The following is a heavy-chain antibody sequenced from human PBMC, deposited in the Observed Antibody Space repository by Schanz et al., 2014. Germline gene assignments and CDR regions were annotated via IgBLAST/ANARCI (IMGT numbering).Heavy chain of an antibody. CDR2: ISGSGGST. CDR3: AKDHAGSDILTALGN. J-gene: IGHJ4*02. Sequence: EVQLVESGGGLVQPGGSLRLSCSASGFTFSSYCINWVRQAPGKGLEWVSGISGSGGSTYDADSVKGRFTISRDNSKNTLYLQMNSLRAEDTAVYYCAKDHAGSDILTALGNWGQGTLVDVAS. V-gene: IGHV3-23*04. CDR1: GFTFSSYC. D-gene: IGHD3-9*01.